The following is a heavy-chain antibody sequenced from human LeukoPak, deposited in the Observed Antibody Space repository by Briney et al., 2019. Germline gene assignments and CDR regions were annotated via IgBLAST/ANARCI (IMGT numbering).Heavy chain of an antibody. J-gene: IGHJ2*01. V-gene: IGHV3-20*04. CDR1: GFTFNDYG. CDR3: ARDRDYSSSYFGWYFDL. D-gene: IGHD6-6*01. CDR2: INWKGGSA. Sequence: PGGSLRPSCAASGFTFNDYGMSWVRQAAGKGLEWVSGINWKGGSAGYRDSVKGRFTISRDNAKNSLYLQMKSLRAEDTALYYCARDRDYSSSYFGWYFDLWGRGTLVTVSS.